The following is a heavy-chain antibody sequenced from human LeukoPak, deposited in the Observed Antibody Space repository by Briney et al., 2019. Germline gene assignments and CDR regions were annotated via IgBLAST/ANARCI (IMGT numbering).Heavy chain of an antibody. Sequence: ASVKVSCRASGYTFTTHFIHWVRQAPGQGLQWMGMINPSGGSAIHAQKFQGRVTMTSDTSTSTVYMELRSLRSEDTALYFCARERGELHRELDSWGQGTLVTVSS. D-gene: IGHD1-26*01. V-gene: IGHV1-46*01. CDR1: GYTFTTHF. J-gene: IGHJ4*02. CDR2: INPSGGSA. CDR3: ARERGELHRELDS.